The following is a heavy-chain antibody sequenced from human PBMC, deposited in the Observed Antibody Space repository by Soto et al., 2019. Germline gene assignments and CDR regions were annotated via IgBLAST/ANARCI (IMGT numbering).Heavy chain of an antibody. D-gene: IGHD6-13*01. V-gene: IGHV4-34*01. Sequence: SETLSLTCSVYGGSFSGYSWSWIRQPPGKGLEWIGEINHSGSTNYNPSLKSRVTISVDTSKNQFSLKLSSVTAGDTAVYYCARRGGVADTNWCYWGQGTLVTVS. CDR2: INHSGST. CDR1: GGSFSGYS. CDR3: ARRGGVADTNWCY. J-gene: IGHJ4*02.